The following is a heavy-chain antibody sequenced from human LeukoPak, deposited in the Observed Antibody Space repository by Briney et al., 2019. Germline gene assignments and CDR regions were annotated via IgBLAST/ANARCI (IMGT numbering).Heavy chain of an antibody. V-gene: IGHV3-43D*04. J-gene: IGHJ4*02. CDR3: AKVDCSGGSCYEGYLDY. CDR1: GFTFDDYA. Sequence: GGSLRLSCAASGFTFDDYAMHWVRQAPGKGLEWVSLISWDGGSTYYADSVKGRFTISRDNSKNSLYLQMNSLRAEDTALYYCAKVDCSGGSCYEGYLDYWGQGTLVTVSS. D-gene: IGHD2-15*01. CDR2: ISWDGGST.